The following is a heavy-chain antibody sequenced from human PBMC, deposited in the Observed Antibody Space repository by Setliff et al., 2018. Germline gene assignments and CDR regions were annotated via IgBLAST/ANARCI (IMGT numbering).Heavy chain of an antibody. Sequence: SETLSLTCTVSGGSISAYYWSWIRQPPGKGLEWIGYIYYSGSTNYNPSLKSRVTISLDTSKNQFSLRLSSVTAADTAVYYCASPPSYYDSSGYYYLAYWGQGTLVTVSS. CDR3: ASPPSYYDSSGYYYLAY. CDR1: GGSISAYY. V-gene: IGHV4-59*01. J-gene: IGHJ4*02. D-gene: IGHD3-22*01. CDR2: IYYSGST.